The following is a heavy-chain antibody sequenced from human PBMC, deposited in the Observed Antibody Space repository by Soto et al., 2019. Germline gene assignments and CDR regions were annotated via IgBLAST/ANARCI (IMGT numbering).Heavy chain of an antibody. V-gene: IGHV3-23*01. CDR1: GFIFSNYG. D-gene: IGHD5-12*01. Sequence: GGSLRLSCAASGFIFSNYGMSWVRQAPGKGLEWVSSISGSGDRTHNADSVRGRFTISRDDSRNTLNLQMNSLRAEDTAIYFCATTKGYIDPFDLWGQGTLVTV. CDR2: ISGSGDRT. J-gene: IGHJ4*02. CDR3: ATTKGYIDPFDL.